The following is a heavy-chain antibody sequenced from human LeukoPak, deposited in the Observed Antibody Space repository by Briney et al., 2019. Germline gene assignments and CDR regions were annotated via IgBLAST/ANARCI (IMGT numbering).Heavy chain of an antibody. V-gene: IGHV3-15*01. J-gene: IGHJ4*02. Sequence: GGSLRLSCAASGFTFSNAWMSWVRQAPGKGLEWVGRIKSKTDGGTTDYAAPVKGRFTISRDDSKNTLYLQMNSLKTEDTAVYYCTTQYDYVWGSYRYTGDYWGQGTLVTASS. CDR2: IKSKTDGGTT. CDR1: GFTFSNAW. D-gene: IGHD3-16*02. CDR3: TTQYDYVWGSYRYTGDY.